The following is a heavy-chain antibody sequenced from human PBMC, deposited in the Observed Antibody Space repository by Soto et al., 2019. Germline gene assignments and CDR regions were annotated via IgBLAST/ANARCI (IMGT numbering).Heavy chain of an antibody. Sequence: GGSLRLSCAASGFTFSSYGMHWVRQAPGKGLEWVAVVSYDGSNKYYADSVKGRFTISRENSKNTLYLQMNSLRAEDTAVYYCAKVVHGSGNWSQTHYWGQGTLVAVYS. J-gene: IGHJ4*02. CDR1: GFTFSSYG. CDR2: VSYDGSNK. D-gene: IGHD3-10*01. V-gene: IGHV3-30*18. CDR3: AKVVHGSGNWSQTHY.